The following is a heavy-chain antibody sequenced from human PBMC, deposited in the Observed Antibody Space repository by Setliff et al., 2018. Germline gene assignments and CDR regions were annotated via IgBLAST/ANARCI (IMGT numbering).Heavy chain of an antibody. Sequence: RASVKVSCKASGYTFTNYDINWVRQAPGQGLEWLGRIDLYNAGTTYAEKMETKVTMTVDTSSNIGYMELRSLTSDDTGIYFCAMSSWPGRPNDFDLWGQETEVTVSS. CDR2: IDLYNAGT. CDR3: AMSSWPGRPNDFDL. D-gene: IGHD6-6*01. J-gene: IGHJ3*01. CDR1: GYTFTNYD. V-gene: IGHV1-18*01.